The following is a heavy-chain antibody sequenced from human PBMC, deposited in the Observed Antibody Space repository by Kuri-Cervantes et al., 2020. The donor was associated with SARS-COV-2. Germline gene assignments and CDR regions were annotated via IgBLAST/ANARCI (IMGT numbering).Heavy chain of an antibody. CDR3: ARGSKAGGTRNDALEI. D-gene: IGHD1-26*01. Sequence: ASVKVSCKASGYTFTSYAMHWVRQAPGQRLEWMGWINAGNGNTKYSQKFQGRVTITRDTSASTAYMELSSLRSEDTAVYYCARGSKAGGTRNDALEIWGQGTTVTVSS. CDR1: GYTFTSYA. V-gene: IGHV1-3*01. J-gene: IGHJ3*02. CDR2: INAGNGNT.